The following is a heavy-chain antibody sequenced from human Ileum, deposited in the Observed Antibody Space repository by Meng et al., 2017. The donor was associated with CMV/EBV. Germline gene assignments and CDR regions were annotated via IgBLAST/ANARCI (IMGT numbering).Heavy chain of an antibody. CDR2: INPNSGGT. J-gene: IGHJ4*02. V-gene: IGHV1-2*02. CDR1: GYTFTGYY. CDR3: ARMGEYGSGSYLSY. D-gene: IGHD3-10*01. Sequence: ASVKVSCKASGYTFTGYYMHWVRQAPGQGLEWMGWINPNSGGTNYAQKFQGRVTMTRDTSISIGYMELSRLRSDDTALYFCARMGEYGSGSYLSYWGQGTLVTVSS.